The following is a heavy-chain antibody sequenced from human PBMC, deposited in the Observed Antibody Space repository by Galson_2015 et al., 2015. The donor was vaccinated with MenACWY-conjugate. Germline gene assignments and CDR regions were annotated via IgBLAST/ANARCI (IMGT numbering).Heavy chain of an antibody. V-gene: IGHV4-59*08. CDR3: ARGGWSLDY. D-gene: IGHD6-19*01. CDR2: IYYSGST. J-gene: IGHJ4*02. Sequence: ETLSLTCAVYGGSFSVYYWSWIRQPPGKGLEWIGYIYYSGSTTYNPSLKSQVTMSVDTSKNQFSLKLSSVTAADSAVYYCARGGWSLDYWGQGILVTVSS. CDR1: GGSFSVYY.